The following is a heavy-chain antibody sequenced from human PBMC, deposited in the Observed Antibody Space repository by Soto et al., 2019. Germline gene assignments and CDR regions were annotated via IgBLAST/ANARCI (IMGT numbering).Heavy chain of an antibody. CDR3: ARDGRRYFDWLLPQYYFDY. Sequence: GGSLRLSCAASGFTFSSYGMHWVRQAPGKGLEWVAVIWYDGSNKYYADSVKGRFTISRDNSKNTLYLQMNSLRAEDTAVYYCARDGRRYFDWLLPQYYFDYWGQGTLVTVSS. V-gene: IGHV3-33*01. J-gene: IGHJ4*02. D-gene: IGHD3-9*01. CDR1: GFTFSSYG. CDR2: IWYDGSNK.